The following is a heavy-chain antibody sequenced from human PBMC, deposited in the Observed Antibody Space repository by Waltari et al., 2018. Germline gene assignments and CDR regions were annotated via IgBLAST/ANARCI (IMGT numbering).Heavy chain of an antibody. V-gene: IGHV1-2*06. Sequence: QVQLVQSGAEVKKPGASVKVSCKASGYTFTGYYMHWVRQAPGQGLEWMGRINPNSGGTNYAKKFQGRVTMTRDTSISTAYMELSRLRSDDTAVYYCAPLFMYSGSYYFDYWGQGTLVTVSS. CDR3: APLFMYSGSYYFDY. CDR2: INPNSGGT. D-gene: IGHD1-26*01. J-gene: IGHJ4*02. CDR1: GYTFTGYY.